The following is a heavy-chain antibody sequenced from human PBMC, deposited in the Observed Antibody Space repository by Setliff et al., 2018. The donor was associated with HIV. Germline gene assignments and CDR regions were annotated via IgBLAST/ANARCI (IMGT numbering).Heavy chain of an antibody. CDR3: AREGRRYYGSGSPYFDY. V-gene: IGHV4-34*01. Sequence: SETLSLTCAVYGGSFSGYYWSWIRQPPGKGLEWIGEIDHRGSTNYNPSLKSRVTISVDTSKNQFSLKLSSVTAADTAVYYCAREGRRYYGSGSPYFDYWGQGTLLTVSS. D-gene: IGHD3-10*01. CDR1: GGSFSGYY. CDR2: IDHRGST. J-gene: IGHJ4*02.